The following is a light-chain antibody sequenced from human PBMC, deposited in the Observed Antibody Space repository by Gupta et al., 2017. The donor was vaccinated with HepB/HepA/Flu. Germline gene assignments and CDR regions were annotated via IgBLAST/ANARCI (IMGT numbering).Light chain of an antibody. J-gene: IGLJ1*01. CDR2: GNS. CDR3: QSFDSSLSDSV. CDR1: RSNIGAGYD. V-gene: IGLV1-40*01. Sequence: QSVLTQPPSVSGAPGQRVTISCTGSRSNIGAGYDVHWYQQLPGTAPKLLIYGNSNRPSGVPDRFSGSKSGTSASLATTGLQAEDEADYYCQSFDSSLSDSVFGTGTKVTVL.